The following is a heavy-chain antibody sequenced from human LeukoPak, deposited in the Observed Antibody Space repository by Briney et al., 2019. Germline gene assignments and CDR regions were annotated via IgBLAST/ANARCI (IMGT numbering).Heavy chain of an antibody. CDR3: AKTEGLRYFDWLPPPGRFGMDV. D-gene: IGHD3-9*01. J-gene: IGHJ6*02. Sequence: PGGSLRLSCAASGFTFSDYYMSWIRQAPGKGLEWVSYISSSGSTIYYADSVKGRFTISRDNSKNTLYLQMNSLRAEDTAVYYCAKTEGLRYFDWLPPPGRFGMDVWGQGTTVTVSS. V-gene: IGHV3-11*01. CDR1: GFTFSDYY. CDR2: ISSSGSTI.